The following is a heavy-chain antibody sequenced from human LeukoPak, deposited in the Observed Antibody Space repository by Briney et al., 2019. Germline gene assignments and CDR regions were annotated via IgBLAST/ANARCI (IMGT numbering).Heavy chain of an antibody. V-gene: IGHV3-23*01. J-gene: IGHJ4*01. Sequence: GGSLRLSCAASGFTFSNSAMSWARQAPGKGLEWVSPLSGSGITTYCADSVKGRFTISRDNSKNTLYLQMNGLRAEDTAVYYCAKGIYSSGWSYFDYWGHGTLVTVSS. D-gene: IGHD6-19*01. CDR2: LSGSGITT. CDR1: GFTFSNSA. CDR3: AKGIYSSGWSYFDY.